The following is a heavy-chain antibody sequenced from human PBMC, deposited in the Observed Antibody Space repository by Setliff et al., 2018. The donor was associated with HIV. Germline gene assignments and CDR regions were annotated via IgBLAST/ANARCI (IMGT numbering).Heavy chain of an antibody. CDR1: RGIFSSYA. V-gene: IGHV1-69*06. CDR2: MIPIIGSA. D-gene: IGHD2-2*02. Sequence: SVKVSCKASRGIFSSYAIIWVRQAPGQGLEWMGGMIPIIGSAKYAQKFQGRVTITADKSTSTAYMEMSSLRSEDTAVYYCAKELNPYTNIWVSAGYWGQGTLVTVSS. J-gene: IGHJ4*02. CDR3: AKELNPYTNIWVSAGY.